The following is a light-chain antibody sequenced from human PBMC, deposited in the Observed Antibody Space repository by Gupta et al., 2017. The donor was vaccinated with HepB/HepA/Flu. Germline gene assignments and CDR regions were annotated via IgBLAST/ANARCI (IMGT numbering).Light chain of an antibody. CDR3: QQLDYYPLT. CDR2: AAS. Sequence: DIQLTQSPSLLSASVGDRVTITCRASQDITNYLAWYQQKPGKAPKLLNCAASTLQSGVPSRFSGSGSGGEFTLTIRSLQPEDFATYYCQQLDYYPLTFGEGTKVEIK. CDR1: QDITNY. V-gene: IGKV1-9*01. J-gene: IGKJ4*01.